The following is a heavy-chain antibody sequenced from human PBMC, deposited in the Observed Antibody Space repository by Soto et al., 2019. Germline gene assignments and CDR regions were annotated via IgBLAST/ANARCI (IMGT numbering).Heavy chain of an antibody. J-gene: IGHJ6*02. Sequence: SETLSLTCTVSGGSISSYYWSWIRQPAGKGLEWIGRIYTSGSTNYNPSLKSRVTMSVDTSKNQFSLKLSSVTAADTAVYYCARVRIAARTGAYGMDVWGQGTTVTVS. CDR3: ARVRIAARTGAYGMDV. CDR1: GGSISSYY. CDR2: IYTSGST. D-gene: IGHD6-6*01. V-gene: IGHV4-4*07.